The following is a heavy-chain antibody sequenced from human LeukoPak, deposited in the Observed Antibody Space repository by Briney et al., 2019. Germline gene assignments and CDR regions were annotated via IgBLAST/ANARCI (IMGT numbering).Heavy chain of an antibody. CDR3: AREGGSSYSSSALRGYFDY. CDR2: IIPIFGTA. V-gene: IGHV1-69*13. CDR1: GGTFSSYA. D-gene: IGHD6-6*01. Sequence: ASVKVSCKASGGTFSSYAISWVRQAPGQGLEWMGGIIPIFGTANYAQKFQGRVTITADESTSTAYMELSSLRSEDTAVYYCAREGGSSYSSSALRGYFDYWGQGTLVTVSS. J-gene: IGHJ4*02.